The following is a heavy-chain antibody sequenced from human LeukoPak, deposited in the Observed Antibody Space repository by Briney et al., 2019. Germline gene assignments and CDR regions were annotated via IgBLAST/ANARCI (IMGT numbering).Heavy chain of an antibody. J-gene: IGHJ4*02. Sequence: GGSLRLSCAASGFTVSDAWMNWVRQAPGKGLEWVGLIKSKTNGGTRDYAAPVKGRFTISRDDSNNILYPQMNSLIHEDTAVYYCVTELSGSFPTWGQGTLLTVSS. CDR3: VTELSGSFPT. CDR1: GFTVSDAW. D-gene: IGHD1-26*01. CDR2: IKSKTNGGTR. V-gene: IGHV3-15*01.